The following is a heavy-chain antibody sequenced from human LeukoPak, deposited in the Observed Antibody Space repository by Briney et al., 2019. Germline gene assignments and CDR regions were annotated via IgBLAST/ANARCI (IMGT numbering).Heavy chain of an antibody. CDR1: GYTFTSYG. D-gene: IGHD5-18*01. Sequence: ASVKVSCKXSGYTFTSYGISWVRQSPGQGLEWMGWISAYNGNTNYSQKLQGRVTMTTDTSTSTAYMELRSLRSDDTAVYYCASDPYVDTAMVPGYWGQGTLVTVSS. CDR3: ASDPYVDTAMVPGY. J-gene: IGHJ4*02. CDR2: ISAYNGNT. V-gene: IGHV1-18*01.